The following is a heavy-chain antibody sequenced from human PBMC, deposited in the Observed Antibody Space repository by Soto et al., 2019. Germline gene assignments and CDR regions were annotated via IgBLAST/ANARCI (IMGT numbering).Heavy chain of an antibody. CDR2: IYPGDSDA. D-gene: IGHD6-19*01. CDR1: GMTFIDHW. V-gene: IGHV5-51*01. J-gene: IGHJ3*02. Sequence: ESLTISCTSSGMTFIDHWIAWVRQMPGKGLEWMGIIYPGDSDARYSPSFAGQVTISVDKSITTAYLHWSSLEASDSAVYYCARQGDMAATPADAFDIWGQGTLVTVS. CDR3: ARQGDMAATPADAFDI.